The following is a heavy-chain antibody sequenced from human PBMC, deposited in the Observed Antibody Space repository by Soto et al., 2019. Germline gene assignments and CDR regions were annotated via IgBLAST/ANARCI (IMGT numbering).Heavy chain of an antibody. Sequence: EVQLVESGGGLVQSGGSLRLSCAASGFNFRRYWMSWVRQAPGKGPEWVANIKEDGSEQYYVDSVKGRFTIFRDNAKNSLSLQMNSLRAEDTAIYYCARDPTASYGDSLLFDYWGQGTLVIVSS. CDR2: IKEDGSEQ. J-gene: IGHJ4*02. CDR1: GFNFRRYW. V-gene: IGHV3-7*01. CDR3: ARDPTASYGDSLLFDY. D-gene: IGHD4-17*01.